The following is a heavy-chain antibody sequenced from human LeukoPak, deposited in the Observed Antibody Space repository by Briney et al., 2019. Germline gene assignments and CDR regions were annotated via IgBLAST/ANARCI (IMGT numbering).Heavy chain of an antibody. CDR2: ISYDGSNK. Sequence: PGGSLRLSCVVSGLTFSSYGMHWVRQAPGKGLEWVAVISYDGSNKYYADSVKGRFTISRDNSKNTLYLQMNSLRAEDTAVYYCAKEEAYCSSTSCYGTWFDPWGQGTLVTVSS. CDR3: AKEEAYCSSTSCYGTWFDP. D-gene: IGHD2-2*01. V-gene: IGHV3-30*18. J-gene: IGHJ5*02. CDR1: GLTFSSYG.